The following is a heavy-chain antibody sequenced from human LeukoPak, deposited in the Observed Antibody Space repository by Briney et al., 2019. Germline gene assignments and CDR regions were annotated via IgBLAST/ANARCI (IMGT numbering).Heavy chain of an antibody. CDR2: IKPDGRAE. D-gene: IGHD2-2*01. J-gene: IGHJ4*02. Sequence: GGSLRLSCEASGFSFDTHWMNWVRQFPGGGLEWVSNIKPDGRAEYYLDSVKGRFSISRDNVKNLVYLQLNSLRTEDTAVYYCSGRSGFSSIYWGQGTLVTVSS. V-gene: IGHV3-7*01. CDR3: SGRSGFSSIY. CDR1: GFSFDTHW.